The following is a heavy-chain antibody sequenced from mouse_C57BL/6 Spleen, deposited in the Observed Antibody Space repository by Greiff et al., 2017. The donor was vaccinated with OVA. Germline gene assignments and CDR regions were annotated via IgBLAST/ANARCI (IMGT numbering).Heavy chain of an antibody. Sequence: EVQLQQSGPELVKPGASVKISCKASGYTFTDYYMNWVKQSHGKSLEWIGDINPNNGGTSYNQKFKGKATLTVDKSSSTAYMELRSLTSEDSAVYYCARDSLYAMDYWGQGTSVTVSS. CDR3: ARDSLYAMDY. V-gene: IGHV1-26*01. J-gene: IGHJ4*01. CDR1: GYTFTDYY. CDR2: INPNNGGT. D-gene: IGHD6-2*01.